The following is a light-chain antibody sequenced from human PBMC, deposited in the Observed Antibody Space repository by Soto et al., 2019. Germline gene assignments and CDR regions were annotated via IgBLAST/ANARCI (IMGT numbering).Light chain of an antibody. Sequence: EIVLTQSPGTLSLSPGERDTLSCRASQSVSSNYLAWYQLKPGQAPRXXIYDASTRATGIPDRVSGSGSGTDFTITISRLEPEDFEVYSCHQYGRSPRTFGQGTRLEI. V-gene: IGKV3-20*01. CDR3: HQYGRSPRT. J-gene: IGKJ5*01. CDR2: DAS. CDR1: QSVSSNY.